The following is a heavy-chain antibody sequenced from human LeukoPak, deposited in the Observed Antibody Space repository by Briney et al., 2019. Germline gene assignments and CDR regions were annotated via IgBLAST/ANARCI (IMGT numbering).Heavy chain of an antibody. J-gene: IGHJ2*01. V-gene: IGHV3-30*02. Sequence: PGGSLRLSCAASGFTFSSYGMHWVRQAPGKGLEWVAFIRYDGSNKYYADSVKGRFTISRDNSKNTLYLQMNRLRAEDTAVYYCAKDRGTSLWYFDLWGRGTLVTVSS. D-gene: IGHD2-2*01. CDR3: AKDRGTSLWYFDL. CDR1: GFTFSSYG. CDR2: IRYDGSNK.